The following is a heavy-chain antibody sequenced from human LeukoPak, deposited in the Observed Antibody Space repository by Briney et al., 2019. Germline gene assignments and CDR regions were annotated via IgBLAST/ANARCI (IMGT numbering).Heavy chain of an antibody. J-gene: IGHJ6*02. CDR1: GFTVSSNY. CDR3: ARDFAGSGSYYYYGMDV. D-gene: IGHD3-10*01. CDR2: IYSGGSP. V-gene: IGHV3-53*04. Sequence: GGSLRLSCAASGFTVSSNYMSWVRQAPGKGLEWVSDIYSGGSPYYSADVKGRCTTSRHNSKNTLYLQMNSLRAEDTAVYYCARDFAGSGSYYYYGMDVWGQGTTVTVSS.